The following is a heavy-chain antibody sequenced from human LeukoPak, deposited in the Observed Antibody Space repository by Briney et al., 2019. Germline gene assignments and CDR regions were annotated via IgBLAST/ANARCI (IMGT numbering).Heavy chain of an antibody. CDR2: IDGSGKCI. CDR1: GFTFSSYA. V-gene: IGHV3-23*01. D-gene: IGHD3-16*01. Sequence: GGSLRLSCAASGFTFSSYAMNWVRQAPGKGLEWVSSIDGSGKCIYYADSVKGRFTISRDNSKNTLYLQMNSLRAEDTAVYYCAREALRESSSPVNFDNWGEGAL. J-gene: IGHJ4*02. CDR3: AREALRESSSPVNFDN.